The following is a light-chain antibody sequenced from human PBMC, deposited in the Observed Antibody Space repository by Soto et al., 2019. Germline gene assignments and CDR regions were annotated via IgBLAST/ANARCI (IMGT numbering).Light chain of an antibody. Sequence: DIQMTQSPSSLFASVGDRVTITCRASQSISSYLNWYQQKPGKAPNLLIYAASSLQSGVPSRFSGSGSGTDFTLTISSLQPEDFATYYCQQSYSAPRYTFGQGTKLEIK. V-gene: IGKV1-39*01. J-gene: IGKJ2*01. CDR3: QQSYSAPRYT. CDR2: AAS. CDR1: QSISSY.